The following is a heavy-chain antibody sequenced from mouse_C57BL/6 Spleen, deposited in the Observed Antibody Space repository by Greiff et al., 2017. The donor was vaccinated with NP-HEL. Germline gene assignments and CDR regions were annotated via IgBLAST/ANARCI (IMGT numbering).Heavy chain of an antibody. CDR1: GYTFTRYW. D-gene: IGHD1-2*01. J-gene: IGHJ3*01. V-gene: IGHV1-55*01. CDR2: IYPGSGSP. Sequence: QVQLQQPGAELVKPGASVKMSCKASGYTFTRYWITWVKQRPGQGLEWIGDIYPGSGSPNYNEKFKSKATLTVDTSSSTAYMQLSSLTSEDSAVYYCARERERLFAYWGQGTLVTVSA. CDR3: ARERERLFAY.